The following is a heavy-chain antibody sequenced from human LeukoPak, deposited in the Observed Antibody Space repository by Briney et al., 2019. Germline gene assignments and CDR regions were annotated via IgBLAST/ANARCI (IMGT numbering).Heavy chain of an antibody. CDR3: ARALHPGYCSSTSCYGIPGY. J-gene: IGHJ4*02. V-gene: IGHV3-33*01. CDR2: IWYDGSNK. CDR1: GFTFSSYG. Sequence: GGSLRLSCAASGFTFSSYGMHWVRQAPGKGLEWVAVIWYDGSNKYYADSVKGRFIISRDNSKNTLYLQMNSLRAEDTAVYYCARALHPGYCSSTSCYGIPGYWGQGTLVTVSS. D-gene: IGHD2-2*01.